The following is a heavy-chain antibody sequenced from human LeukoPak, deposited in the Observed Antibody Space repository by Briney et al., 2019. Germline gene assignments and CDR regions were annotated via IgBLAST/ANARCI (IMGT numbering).Heavy chain of an antibody. V-gene: IGHV5-51*01. CDR3: ARYGENNFDY. Sequence: GESLKISCQVSGYTFTSHWIGWVRQIPGKGLEWMGFIYPGDSDTKYSPSFQGQVTISADKSISTAHLQWSSLTASDTAMYYCARYGENNFDYWGQGTLVTVSP. CDR2: IYPGDSDT. J-gene: IGHJ4*02. D-gene: IGHD4-17*01. CDR1: GYTFTSHW.